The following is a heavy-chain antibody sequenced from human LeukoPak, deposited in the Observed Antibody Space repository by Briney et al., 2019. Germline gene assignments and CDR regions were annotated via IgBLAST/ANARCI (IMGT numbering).Heavy chain of an antibody. CDR1: GGSFSGYD. J-gene: IGHJ5*02. Sequence: SETLSLTCAVSGGSFSGYDWSWIRQPPAKGLGWIGEIDHSGSTNHNPSLKSRVTISADTSKNQFSLKLSSVTAADTAVYFCATRQSNGWYDWFDPWGQGTLVTVSS. CDR2: IDHSGST. CDR3: ATRQSNGWYDWFDP. V-gene: IGHV4-34*01. D-gene: IGHD6-19*01.